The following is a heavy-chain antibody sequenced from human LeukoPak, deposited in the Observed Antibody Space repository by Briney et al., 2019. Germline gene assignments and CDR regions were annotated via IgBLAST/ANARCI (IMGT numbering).Heavy chain of an antibody. CDR2: THYSGST. Sequence: PSRTLSLTCTVSGGSISSGGYYWNWGRQHPGKGLEWVGYTHYSGSTYYNPSLKSRLAISVDTSKNQFSLKLTSVTAADTAVYYCARSALTYSSSPGYWGQGTLVIVSS. CDR3: ARSALTYSSSPGY. V-gene: IGHV4-31*03. D-gene: IGHD6-13*01. CDR1: GGSISSGGYY. J-gene: IGHJ4*02.